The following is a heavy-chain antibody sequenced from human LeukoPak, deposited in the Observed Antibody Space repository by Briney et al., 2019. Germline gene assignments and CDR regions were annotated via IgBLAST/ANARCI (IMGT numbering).Heavy chain of an antibody. CDR3: ARGSGSYSLYYYYGLDV. J-gene: IGHJ6*02. V-gene: IGHV4-59*08. CDR2: IYYSGST. D-gene: IGHD1-26*01. CDR1: SGSISSYY. Sequence: PSETLSLTCTVSSGSISSYYWSWIRQPPGKGLEWLSYIYYSGSTDYNPSLKSRVTISVDTSKNQFSLKLSSVTAADTAVYYCARGSGSYSLYYYYGLDVWGQGTTVTVSS.